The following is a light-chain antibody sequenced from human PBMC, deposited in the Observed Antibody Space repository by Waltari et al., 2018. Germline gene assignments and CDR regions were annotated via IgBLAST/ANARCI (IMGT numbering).Light chain of an antibody. J-gene: IGLJ2*01. Sequence: QPVLTQPPSASASLGASVTRTCTLSRGYSTYAGHWYLQSPGKGPRFVMRVGSGGIVGSKGDGVPDRFSVLGSGLTRYLTIENIQEDDEGDYHCGADHGSGSNFLVVFGGGTKVTVL. CDR3: GADHGSGSNFLVV. CDR2: VGSGGIVG. V-gene: IGLV9-49*03. CDR1: RGYSTYA.